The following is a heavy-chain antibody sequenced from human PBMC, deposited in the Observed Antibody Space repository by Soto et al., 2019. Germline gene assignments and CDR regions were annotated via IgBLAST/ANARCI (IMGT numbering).Heavy chain of an antibody. V-gene: IGHV5-51*01. J-gene: IGHJ6*03. Sequence: GESLKISCKGSGYSFTSYWIGWVRQMPGKGLEWMGIIYPGDSDTRYSPSFQGQVTISADKSISTAYLQWSSLKASDTAMYYCARQDTVTTGYYYYMDVWGKVTTVTVSS. CDR3: ARQDTVTTGYYYYMDV. CDR2: IYPGDSDT. D-gene: IGHD4-17*01. CDR1: GYSFTSYW.